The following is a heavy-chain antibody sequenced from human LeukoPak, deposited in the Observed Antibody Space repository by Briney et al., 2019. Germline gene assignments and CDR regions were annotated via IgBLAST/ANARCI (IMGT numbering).Heavy chain of an antibody. CDR2: LSYAGSNN. CDR3: ARALRMVRQFDY. Sequence: GGSLRLSCAASGFDFINSAMHWVRQSPGKGLEWVAMLSYAGSNNYYRESVKGRFIISRDNSKNTVSLQMTSLTEADAGIYYCARALRMVRQFDYWGQGTLVIVSS. J-gene: IGHJ4*02. CDR1: GFDFINSA. D-gene: IGHD3-10*01. V-gene: IGHV3-30-3*01.